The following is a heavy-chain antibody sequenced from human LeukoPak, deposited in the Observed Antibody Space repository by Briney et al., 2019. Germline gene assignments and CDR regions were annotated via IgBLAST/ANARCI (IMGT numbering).Heavy chain of an antibody. J-gene: IGHJ4*02. D-gene: IGHD6-13*01. CDR1: GGTFSSYA. CDR2: IIPILGIA. CDR3: ARDPNRPSIAAAGTSDY. V-gene: IGHV1-69*04. Sequence: GSSVKVSCKASGGTFSSYAISWVRQAPGQGLEWMGRIIPILGIANYAQKFQGRVTITADKSTSTAYMELSSLRSEDTAVYYCARDPNRPSIAAAGTSDYWGQGTLVTVSS.